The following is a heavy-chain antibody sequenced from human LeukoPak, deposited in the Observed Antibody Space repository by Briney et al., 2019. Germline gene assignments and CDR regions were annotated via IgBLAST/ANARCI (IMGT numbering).Heavy chain of an antibody. CDR1: GFLVHSKY. CDR2: IYSGGST. V-gene: IGHV3-66*01. Sequence: GGSLRLSCAACGFLVHSKYRSCVRQAPGKGLEWVSVIYSGGSTYYADSVKGRFTISRDNSKNTVYLQMNSLRAEDTAVYYCVRVDDYGNYSYYFTCWDQTALVTVSS. CDR3: VRVDDYGNYSYYFTC. D-gene: IGHD4-11*01. J-gene: IGHJ4*02.